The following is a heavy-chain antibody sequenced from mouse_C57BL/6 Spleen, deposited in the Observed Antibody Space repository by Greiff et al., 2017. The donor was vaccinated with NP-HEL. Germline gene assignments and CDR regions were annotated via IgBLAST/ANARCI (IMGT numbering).Heavy chain of an antibody. Sequence: EVKLMESGGGLVQPGGSLSLSCAASGFTFTDYYMSWVRQPPGKALEWLGFIRNKANGYTTEYSASVKGRFTISRDNSQSILYLQMNALRAEDSATYYCARYIDYDGYYFDYWGQGTTLTVSS. V-gene: IGHV7-3*01. CDR3: ARYIDYDGYYFDY. CDR2: IRNKANGYTT. J-gene: IGHJ2*01. D-gene: IGHD2-4*01. CDR1: GFTFTDYY.